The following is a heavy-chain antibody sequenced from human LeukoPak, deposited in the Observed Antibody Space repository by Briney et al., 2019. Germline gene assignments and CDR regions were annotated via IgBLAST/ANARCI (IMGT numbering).Heavy chain of an antibody. CDR1: GYTFTSYD. CDR2: MNPNSGNT. J-gene: IGHJ6*02. CDR3: ARGVAHYYYYGMDV. Sequence: ASVKVSCKASGYTFTSYDINWVRQATGQGLEWMGWMNPNSGNTGYAQKFQGRVTMTRNTSISTAYRELSSLRSEDTAVYYCARGVAHYYYYGMDVWGQGTTVTVSS. V-gene: IGHV1-8*01. D-gene: IGHD5-12*01.